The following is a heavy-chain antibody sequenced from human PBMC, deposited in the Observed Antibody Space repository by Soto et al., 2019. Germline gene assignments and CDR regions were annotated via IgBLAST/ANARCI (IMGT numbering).Heavy chain of an antibody. CDR1: GFSLTISGEG. J-gene: IGHJ4*02. D-gene: IGHD3-3*01. V-gene: IGHV2-5*02. CDR2: IYWDDDK. CDR3: ARRRQGFLESPAFDY. Sequence: QITLKESGPTLVKPTETLTLTCSLSGFSLTISGEGLGWIRQPPGKALEWLALIYWDDDKRYRPSMNSRLTITKDTSKSQVVLTMTNVGPVDIGTYFCARRRQGFLESPAFDYWGQGTLVTVSS.